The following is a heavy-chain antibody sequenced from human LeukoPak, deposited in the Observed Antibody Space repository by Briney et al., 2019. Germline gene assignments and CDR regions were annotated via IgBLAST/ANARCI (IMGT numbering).Heavy chain of an antibody. Sequence: PGRSLRLSCAASGFTFSSYGMHWVRQAPGKGLEWVAVIWYDGSNKYYADSVKGRFTISRDNSKNTLYLQMNSLRAEDTAVYYCARARIPAAIGYYYGMDVWGQGTTVTVSS. J-gene: IGHJ6*02. CDR2: IWYDGSNK. D-gene: IGHD2-2*01. CDR1: GFTFSSYG. V-gene: IGHV3-33*01. CDR3: ARARIPAAIGYYYGMDV.